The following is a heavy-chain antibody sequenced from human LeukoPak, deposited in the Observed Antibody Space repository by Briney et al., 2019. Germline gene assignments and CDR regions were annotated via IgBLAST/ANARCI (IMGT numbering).Heavy chain of an antibody. V-gene: IGHV4-4*07. CDR3: ARARPGNYYYYYMDV. D-gene: IGHD1-14*01. CDR1: GGSISSYY. Sequence: KPSETLSLTCIVSGGSISSYYWSWIRQPAGKGLEWIGRIYTSGSTNYNPSLKSRVTISVDTSKNQFSLKLSSVTAADTAVYYCARARPGNYYYYYMDVWGKGTTVTISS. CDR2: IYTSGST. J-gene: IGHJ6*03.